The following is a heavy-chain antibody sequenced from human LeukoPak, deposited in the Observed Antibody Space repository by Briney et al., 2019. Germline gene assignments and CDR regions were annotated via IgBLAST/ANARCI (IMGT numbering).Heavy chain of an antibody. V-gene: IGHV4-30-4*01. CDR1: GGSISSDNYQ. J-gene: IGHJ4*02. CDR3: ARTAYDILTGKSGSFDY. CDR2: INYSGST. Sequence: SQTLSLTCTVSGGSISSDNYQGSWIRQPPGKGLERNGYINYSGSTYYNPSLKSRVTISVDTSKNQFPLKLSSVTAADPAVYYCARTAYDILTGKSGSFDYWGQGTLVTVSS. D-gene: IGHD3-9*01.